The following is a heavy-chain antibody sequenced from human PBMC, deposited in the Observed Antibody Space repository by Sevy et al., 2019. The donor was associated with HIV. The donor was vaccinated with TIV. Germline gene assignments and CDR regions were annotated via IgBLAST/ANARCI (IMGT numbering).Heavy chain of an antibody. CDR2: LSFGCGEI. Sequence: GGSLRLSCAASGFTFSKYSMSWVRQPPGKGLEWVSTLSFGCGEINYADSVKGRFTISRDKSKSSVYLQMNNLRPEDTDVYYCAREGCTKHYDYWGQGTLVTVSS. CDR3: AREGCTKHYDY. D-gene: IGHD2-8*01. CDR1: GFTFSKYS. V-gene: IGHV3-23*01. J-gene: IGHJ4*02.